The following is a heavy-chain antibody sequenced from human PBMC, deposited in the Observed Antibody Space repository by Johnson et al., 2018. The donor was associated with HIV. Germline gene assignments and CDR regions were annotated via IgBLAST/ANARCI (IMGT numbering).Heavy chain of an antibody. J-gene: IGHJ3*02. V-gene: IGHV3-15*01. D-gene: IGHD4-17*01. CDR2: IKSKTDGGTT. CDR1: GFTFSNAW. Sequence: EVQLVESGGGLVKPGGSLRLYCAASGFTFSNAWMSWVRQAPGKGLEWVGRIKSKTDGGTTDYAAPVKGRFTISRDDSKTTLYLQMNSLKTEDTAVYYCTTAVDGAPDAFDIWGQGTMVTVSS. CDR3: TTAVDGAPDAFDI.